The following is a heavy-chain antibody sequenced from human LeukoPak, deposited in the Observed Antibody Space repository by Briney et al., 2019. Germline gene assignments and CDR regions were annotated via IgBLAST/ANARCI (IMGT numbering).Heavy chain of an antibody. J-gene: IGHJ4*02. Sequence: TGGSLRLSCAASGLTFSSYAMSWVRQAPGKGLEWVSGISGSNNSTYYADSVKGRFTISRDNSKNTLYLQMNSLRAEGTAVYYCAKVWDTYYYDSSGSFDYWGQGTLVTVSS. CDR2: ISGSNNST. CDR1: GLTFSSYA. CDR3: AKVWDTYYYDSSGSFDY. D-gene: IGHD3-22*01. V-gene: IGHV3-23*01.